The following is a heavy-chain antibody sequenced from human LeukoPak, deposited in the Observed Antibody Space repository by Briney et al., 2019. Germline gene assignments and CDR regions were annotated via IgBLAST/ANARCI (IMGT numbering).Heavy chain of an antibody. CDR2: IKQDESQK. Sequence: PGGSLRLSCAASGFLFSSYWMTWVRQAPGKGLEWVANIKQDESQKYYVDSVKGRFTISRDNAKRSLYLQMNSLRAEGTAMYYCARVGPPAASDYWGQGTLVTVSS. V-gene: IGHV3-7*01. CDR3: ARVGPPAASDY. J-gene: IGHJ4*02. CDR1: GFLFSSYW. D-gene: IGHD2-2*01.